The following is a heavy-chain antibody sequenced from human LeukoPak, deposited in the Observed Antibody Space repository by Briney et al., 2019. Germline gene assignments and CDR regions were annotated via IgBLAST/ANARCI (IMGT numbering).Heavy chain of an antibody. CDR2: ISGSGGST. J-gene: IGHJ4*02. CDR3: AKDWRSVACPRYFVY. CDR1: GFTFSSYA. D-gene: IGHD3-3*01. Sequence: HAGGSLRLSCAASGFTFSSYAMSWVRQAPGKGLEWVSAISGSGGSTYYADSVKGRFTISRDNSKNTLYLQMNSLRAEDTAVYYCAKDWRSVACPRYFVYWGQGTLVTVSS. V-gene: IGHV3-23*01.